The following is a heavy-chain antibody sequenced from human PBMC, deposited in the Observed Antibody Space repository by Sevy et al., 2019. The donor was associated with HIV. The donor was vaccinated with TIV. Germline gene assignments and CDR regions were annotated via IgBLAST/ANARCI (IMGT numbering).Heavy chain of an antibody. J-gene: IGHJ4*02. V-gene: IGHV3-21*01. CDR2: ISPTTNYI. CDR1: GFTFSLYT. D-gene: IGHD2-8*01. Sequence: GGSLRLSCAASGFTFSLYTMNWLRQAPGKGLEWVSSISPTTNYIYYADSLKGRFTISRDNAKNSLHLQVNSLRAEDTAVYYCARDDLNGVSYYHWGQGTLVTVSS. CDR3: ARDDLNGVSYYH.